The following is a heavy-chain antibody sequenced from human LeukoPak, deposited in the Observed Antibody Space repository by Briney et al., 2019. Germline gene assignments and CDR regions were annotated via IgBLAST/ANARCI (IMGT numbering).Heavy chain of an antibody. D-gene: IGHD2-15*01. CDR2: IYPGDSDN. CDR1: GYSFTNYW. V-gene: IGHV5-51*01. J-gene: IGHJ5*02. CDR3: ARTPPPPRLGYCSGGSCRNWFDP. Sequence: GESLKISCKGSGYSFTNYWIGWVRQMPGKGLEWMGIIYPGDSDNRYSPSFQGQVTISADKSISTAYLQWSSLKASDTAMYYCARTPPPPRLGYCSGGSCRNWFDPWGQGTLVIVSS.